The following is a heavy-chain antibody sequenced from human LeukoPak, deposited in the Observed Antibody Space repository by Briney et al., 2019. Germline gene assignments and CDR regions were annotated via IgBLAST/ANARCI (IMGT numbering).Heavy chain of an antibody. D-gene: IGHD2-15*01. V-gene: IGHV4-34*01. CDR3: ARGGGYCSGGSCFAPYYYYMDV. CDR1: GGSFSGYY. CDR2: INHSGST. Sequence: PSETLSLTCAVYGGSFSGYYWSWIRQPPGKGLEWIGEINHSGSTNYNPSLKSRVTISVDTSKNQFSLKLSSATAADTAVYYCARGGGYCSGGSCFAPYYYYMDVWGKGTTVTVSS. J-gene: IGHJ6*03.